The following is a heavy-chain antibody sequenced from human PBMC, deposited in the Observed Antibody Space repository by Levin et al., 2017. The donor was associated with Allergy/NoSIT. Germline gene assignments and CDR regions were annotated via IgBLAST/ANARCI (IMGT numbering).Heavy chain of an antibody. J-gene: IGHJ4*02. Sequence: KISCKASGGTFSSYAISWVRQAPGQGLEWMGGIIPIFGTANYAQKFQGRVTITADKSTSTAYMELSSLRSEDTAVYYCARVATVGWLQTLNFDYWGQGTLVTVSS. CDR2: IIPIFGTA. D-gene: IGHD5-24*01. V-gene: IGHV1-69*06. CDR3: ARVATVGWLQTLNFDY. CDR1: GGTFSSYA.